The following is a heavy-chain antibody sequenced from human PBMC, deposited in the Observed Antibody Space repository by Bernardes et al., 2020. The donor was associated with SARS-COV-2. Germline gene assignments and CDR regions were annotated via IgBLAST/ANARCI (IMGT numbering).Heavy chain of an antibody. CDR2: ISAYNGNT. CDR3: ASAYGSGSWASYYYGMDV. J-gene: IGHJ6*02. V-gene: IGHV1-18*01. CDR1: GYTFTSYG. Sequence: ASVKVSCKASGYTFTSYGISWVRQAPGQGLEWMGWISAYNGNTNYAQKLQGRVTMTTDTSTSTAYMELRSLRSDDTAVYYCASAYGSGSWASYYYGMDVWGQGTTVTVSS. D-gene: IGHD3-10*01.